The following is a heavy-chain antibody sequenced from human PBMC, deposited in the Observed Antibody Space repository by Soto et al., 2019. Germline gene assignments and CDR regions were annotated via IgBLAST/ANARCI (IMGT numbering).Heavy chain of an antibody. Sequence: GGSLRLSCTASGFTFSSYAMTWVRQAPGRGLEGVSGITASGGRTYYADSVKGRFTISRDNSKNTLYLQMNSLRAEDTAVYYCAKDTRYADYVRWFDSWGQGNLVTVSS. D-gene: IGHD4-17*01. V-gene: IGHV3-23*01. CDR2: ITASGGRT. CDR1: GFTFSSYA. CDR3: AKDTRYADYVRWFDS. J-gene: IGHJ5*01.